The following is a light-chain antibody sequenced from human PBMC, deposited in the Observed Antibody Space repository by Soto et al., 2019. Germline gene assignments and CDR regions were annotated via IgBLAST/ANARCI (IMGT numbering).Light chain of an antibody. Sequence: QSALTQPASVSGSPGQSITISCTGTSSDVGSYNLVSWYQQHPGKAPKVMIYEGSKRPSGVSNRFSGSKSGNTASLTISGPQAEDEADYYCCSYAGSSTVVVFGGGTKLTVL. CDR3: CSYAGSSTVVV. V-gene: IGLV2-23*03. CDR1: SSDVGSYNL. J-gene: IGLJ2*01. CDR2: EGS.